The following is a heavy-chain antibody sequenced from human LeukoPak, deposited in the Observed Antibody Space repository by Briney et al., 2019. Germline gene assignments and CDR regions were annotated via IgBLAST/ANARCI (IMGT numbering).Heavy chain of an antibody. Sequence: SETLSLTCTVSGGSISSGDYYWSWIRQPPGKGLEWIGYIYYSGSTYYNPSLKSRVTISVDTSKNQFSLKLSSVTAADTAVYYCARVLLWFGEFDDAFDIWGQGTMVTVSS. CDR1: GGSISSGDYY. CDR3: ARVLLWFGEFDDAFDI. J-gene: IGHJ3*02. CDR2: IYYSGST. D-gene: IGHD3-10*01. V-gene: IGHV4-30-4*01.